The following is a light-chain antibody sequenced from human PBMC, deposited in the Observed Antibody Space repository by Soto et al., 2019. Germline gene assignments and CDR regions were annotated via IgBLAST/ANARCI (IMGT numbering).Light chain of an antibody. J-gene: IGKJ3*01. Sequence: EIVLTQSPATMSLSPWVRATLSCRASQSVSSYLAWYQQKPGQAPRLLIYDASNRATGIPARFSGSGSGTDFTLTIRSLEPEDFAVYYCQQRSNWQVTFGPGTKVDIK. CDR3: QQRSNWQVT. V-gene: IGKV3-11*01. CDR2: DAS. CDR1: QSVSSY.